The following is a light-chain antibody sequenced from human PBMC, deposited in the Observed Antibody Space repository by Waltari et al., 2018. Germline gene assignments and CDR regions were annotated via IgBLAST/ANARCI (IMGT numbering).Light chain of an antibody. Sequence: QSALTQPASVSGSPGQSITISCTGTTSDVGGSNLVSWYQQHPGKAHNHTLYEVTKRPSRVPNRFSASKSGNTASLTISGLQAEDEADYYCSSYAGGSTVIFGGGTKVTVL. J-gene: IGLJ2*01. CDR2: EVT. CDR3: SSYAGGSTVI. CDR1: TSDVGGSNL. V-gene: IGLV2-23*02.